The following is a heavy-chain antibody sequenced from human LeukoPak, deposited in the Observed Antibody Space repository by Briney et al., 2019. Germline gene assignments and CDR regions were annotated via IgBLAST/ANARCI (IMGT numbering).Heavy chain of an antibody. J-gene: IGHJ4*02. CDR3: AREYSSSSPPLY. Sequence: SETLSLTCTVSGGSISSYCWSWIRQPPGKGLEWIGYISYSGSTNYNPSLKSRVTISIDTSKNQFSLKLSSVTAADTAVYFCAREYSSSSPPLYWGQGTLVTVSS. V-gene: IGHV4-59*01. CDR2: ISYSGST. D-gene: IGHD6-13*01. CDR1: GGSISSYC.